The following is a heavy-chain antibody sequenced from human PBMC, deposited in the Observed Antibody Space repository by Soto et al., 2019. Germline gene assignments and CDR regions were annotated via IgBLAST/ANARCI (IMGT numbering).Heavy chain of an antibody. CDR2: IIPIFGTA. V-gene: IGHV1-69*13. CDR1: GGTFSSYA. J-gene: IGHJ6*02. CDR3: AIDEGIMVYAIRYYYYGMDV. D-gene: IGHD2-8*01. Sequence: ASVKVSCKASGGTFSSYAISWVRQAPGQGLEWMGGIIPIFGTANYAQRFQGRVTITADESMSTAYMELSSLRSEDTAVYYCAIDEGIMVYAIRYYYYGMDVWGQGTTVTVSS.